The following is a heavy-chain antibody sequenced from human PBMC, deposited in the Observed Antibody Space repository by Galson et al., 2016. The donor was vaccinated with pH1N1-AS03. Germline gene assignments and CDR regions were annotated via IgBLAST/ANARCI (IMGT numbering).Heavy chain of an antibody. J-gene: IGHJ4*02. CDR1: GGSISHLS. CDR3: ATGLGWAADD. D-gene: IGHD4-23*01. Sequence: ETLSLTCAVSGGSISHLSCTWIRQPPGKGLEWIGHVYNSGSTNYNPSLKGRVAISVDTSKNQFSLKLNSVTAADAAVHYCATGLGWAADDWGQGTLVTVSS. CDR2: VYNSGST. V-gene: IGHV4-59*11.